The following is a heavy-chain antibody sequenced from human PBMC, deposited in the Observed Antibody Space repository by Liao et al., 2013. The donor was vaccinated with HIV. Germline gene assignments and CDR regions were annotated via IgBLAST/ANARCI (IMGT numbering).Heavy chain of an antibody. CDR2: VLYSGSA. J-gene: IGHJ4*02. V-gene: IGHV4-39*07. Sequence: QLQLQVSGPGLVKPSETLSLTCTVSGDSIGSTSYFWGWIRQSPGRGLEWIGSVLYSGSAYYDPSLKSRVSISVDTSKNQFSLNLTSVTVADTAFYFCVKAYPNSNIQPLWWGQGALVTVSS. CDR3: VKAYPNSNIQPLW. CDR1: GDSIGSTSYF. D-gene: IGHD4-11*01.